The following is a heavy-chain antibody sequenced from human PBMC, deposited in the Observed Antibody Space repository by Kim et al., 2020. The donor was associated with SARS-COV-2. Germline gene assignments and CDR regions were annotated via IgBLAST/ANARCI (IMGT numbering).Heavy chain of an antibody. D-gene: IGHD3-10*01. J-gene: IGHJ6*02. CDR3: ARHIRGGPGSYFPYYYGMDG. Sequence: GESLKISCKGSGYSFTSYWIGWVRQMPGKGLEWMGIIYPGDSDTRYSPSFQGQVTISADKSISTAYLQWSSLKASDTAMYYCARHIRGGPGSYFPYYYGMDGWSQGTTVTVSS. CDR2: IYPGDSDT. V-gene: IGHV5-51*01. CDR1: GYSFTSYW.